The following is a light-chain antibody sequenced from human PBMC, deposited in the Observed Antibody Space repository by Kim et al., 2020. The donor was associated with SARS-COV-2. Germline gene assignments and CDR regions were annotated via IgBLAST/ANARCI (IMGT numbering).Light chain of an antibody. J-gene: IGLJ3*02. V-gene: IGLV3-19*01. CDR3: NSRDSSGDHPLVM. CDR2: GKD. CDR1: SLINYY. Sequence: GHTVRITCQGDSLINYYASWYQQRPGQATLLVIFGKDNRPSGNPDRFSGSSSGNTASLTITGAQTEDEAEYYCNSRDSSGDHPLVMFGGGTQLTVL.